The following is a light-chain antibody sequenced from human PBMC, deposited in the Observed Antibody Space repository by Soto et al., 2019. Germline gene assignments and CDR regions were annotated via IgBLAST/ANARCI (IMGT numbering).Light chain of an antibody. CDR1: QDINNY. V-gene: IGKV1-33*01. CDR2: DAS. Sequence: DVLMTQSPSSLSASVGDRVTITCQASQDINNYLNWYQQKPGKAPKLLIYDASNLETGVPLRFSGSGSGTEFNFTISSLQPEDVATYYCQQCDNLPYTFGQGTKLEMK. J-gene: IGKJ2*01. CDR3: QQCDNLPYT.